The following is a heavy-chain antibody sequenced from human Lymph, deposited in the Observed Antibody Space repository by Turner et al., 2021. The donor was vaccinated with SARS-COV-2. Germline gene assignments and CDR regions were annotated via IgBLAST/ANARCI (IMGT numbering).Heavy chain of an antibody. CDR3: ARDLQLYGMDV. CDR2: IYSGGST. D-gene: IGHD1-1*01. V-gene: IGHV3-53*02. J-gene: IGHJ6*02. CDR1: GFIVSSNY. Sequence: EVQLVETGGGLIQPGGSLSLPCAASGFIVSSNYMNWVRQAPGKGLEWVSLIYSGGSTYYADSVKGRFTISRDNSKNTLYLQMNSLRAEDTAVYYCARDLQLYGMDVWGQGTTVTVSS.